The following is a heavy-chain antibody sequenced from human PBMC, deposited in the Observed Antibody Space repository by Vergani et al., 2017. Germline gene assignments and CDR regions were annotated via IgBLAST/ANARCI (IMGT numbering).Heavy chain of an antibody. Sequence: EVQLVQSGAEVKKPGESLRISCKGSGFTFSSYAMSWVRQAPGKGLEWVSAISGSGGSTYYADSVKGRFTISRDNSKNTLYLQMNSLRAEDTAVYYCAKDSDYYDSSGYYNYFDYWGQGTLVTVSS. CDR2: ISGSGGST. CDR3: AKDSDYYDSSGYYNYFDY. D-gene: IGHD3-22*01. J-gene: IGHJ4*02. CDR1: GFTFSSYA. V-gene: IGHV3-23*04.